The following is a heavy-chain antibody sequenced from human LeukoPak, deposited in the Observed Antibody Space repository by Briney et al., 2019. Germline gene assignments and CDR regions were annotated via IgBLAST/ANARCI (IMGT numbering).Heavy chain of an antibody. V-gene: IGHV4-34*01. CDR1: GGSFSGYY. Sequence: SETLSLTCAVYGGSFSGYYWSWIRQPPGKGLEWIGEINHSGCTNYNPSLKSRVTISVDTSKNQFSLKLSSVTAADTAVYYCARGRIAARRYYFDYWGQGTLVTVSS. CDR2: INHSGCT. D-gene: IGHD6-6*01. J-gene: IGHJ4*02. CDR3: ARGRIAARRYYFDY.